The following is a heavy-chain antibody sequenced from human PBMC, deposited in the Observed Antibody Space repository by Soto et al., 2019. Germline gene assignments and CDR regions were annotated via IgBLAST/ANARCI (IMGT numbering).Heavy chain of an antibody. J-gene: IGHJ4*02. CDR1: GYSFTSYW. V-gene: IGHV5-51*01. CDR3: ARLNYDILTGYANFDY. D-gene: IGHD3-9*01. Sequence: GESLKISCKGSGYSFTSYWIGWVRQMPGKGLEWMGIIYPGDSDTRYSPSFQGQVTISADKSISTAYLQWSSLKASDTAMYYCARLNYDILTGYANFDYWGQGTLVTVSS. CDR2: IYPGDSDT.